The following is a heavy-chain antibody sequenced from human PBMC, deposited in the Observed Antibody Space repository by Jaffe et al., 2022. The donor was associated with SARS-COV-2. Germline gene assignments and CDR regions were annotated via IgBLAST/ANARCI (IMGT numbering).Heavy chain of an antibody. CDR1: GFTFSSYW. CDR2: IKQDGSEK. CDR3: AREVGYCSSTSCAHFDY. J-gene: IGHJ4*02. Sequence: EVQLVESGGGLVQPGGSLRLSCAASGFTFSSYWMSWVRQAPGKGLEWVANIKQDGSEKYYVDSVKGRFTISRDNAKNSLYLQMNSLRAEDTAVYYCAREVGYCSSTSCAHFDYWGQGTLVTVSS. V-gene: IGHV3-7*01. D-gene: IGHD2-2*01.